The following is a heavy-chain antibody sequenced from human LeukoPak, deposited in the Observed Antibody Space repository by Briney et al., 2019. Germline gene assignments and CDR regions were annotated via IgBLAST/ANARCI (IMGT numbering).Heavy chain of an antibody. CDR2: AYGDGTDK. V-gene: IGHV3-33*08. D-gene: IGHD2-15*01. Sequence: GGSLRLSCAASGFTFSSYGMHWVRQAPGKGLEWVAVAYGDGTDKYYADSVKGRFTISKDLSQNRLYMQMNSLRAEDAAMYYCATGGRFYYDLWGQGTLVTVSS. J-gene: IGHJ4*02. CDR3: ATGGRFYYDL. CDR1: GFTFSSYG.